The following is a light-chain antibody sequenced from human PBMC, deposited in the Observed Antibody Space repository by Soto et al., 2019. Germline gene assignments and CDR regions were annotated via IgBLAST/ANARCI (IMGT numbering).Light chain of an antibody. Sequence: DIQMTQSPSTLSASVGDRVAITCRASQTLTVGLAWYQQKPGKAPKLLISKASSLESGVPSSFSGSGSGTDFTLTIRSLQPDDFATYYCQQYSTYPLTFGGWTKVEI. V-gene: IGKV1-5*03. CDR2: KAS. CDR1: QTLTVG. CDR3: QQYSTYPLT. J-gene: IGKJ4*01.